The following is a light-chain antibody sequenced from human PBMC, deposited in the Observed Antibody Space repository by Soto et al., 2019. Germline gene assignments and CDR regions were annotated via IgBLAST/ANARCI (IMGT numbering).Light chain of an antibody. CDR3: LLSHSGARV. J-gene: IGLJ7*01. CDR2: DTR. CDR1: TGTVTSGHY. Sequence: QAVVTQEPSLTVSPGGTVTLTCGSSTGTVTSGHYPYWFQQKPGQAPRTLIYDTRNKHSWTPSRFSGSLLGGKAALTLSGAQAEDDAVYYCLLSHSGARVFGGGTQLTVL. V-gene: IGLV7-46*01.